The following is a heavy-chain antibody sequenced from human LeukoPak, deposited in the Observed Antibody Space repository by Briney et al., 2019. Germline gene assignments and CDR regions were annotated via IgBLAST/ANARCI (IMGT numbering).Heavy chain of an antibody. V-gene: IGHV4-59*01. CDR1: GGSISSYY. CDR3: ARDTPPRDTYYYDSSGYYLGAFDI. D-gene: IGHD3-22*01. J-gene: IGHJ3*02. CDR2: IYYSGST. Sequence: SETLSLTCTVSGGSISSYYWSRIRQPPGKGLEWIGYIYYSGSTNYNPSLKSRVTISVDTSKNQFSLKLSSVTAADTAVYYCARDTPPRDTYYYDSSGYYLGAFDIWGQGTMVTVSP.